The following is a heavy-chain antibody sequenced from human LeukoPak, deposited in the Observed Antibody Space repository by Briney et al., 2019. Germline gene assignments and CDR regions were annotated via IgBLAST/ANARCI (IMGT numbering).Heavy chain of an antibody. CDR3: ARSCSGGSCYSGKDYYYGMDV. CDR2: INAGNGNT. J-gene: IGHJ6*02. Sequence: GASVKVSCKTSVYSFTSYATRWVRQDPGQRLEWMGGINAGNGNTKYSQKFQGRVTITRDTSASTAYMELSSLRSEDTAVYYCARSCSGGSCYSGKDYYYGMDVWGQGTTVTVSS. CDR1: VYSFTSYA. D-gene: IGHD2-15*01. V-gene: IGHV1-3*01.